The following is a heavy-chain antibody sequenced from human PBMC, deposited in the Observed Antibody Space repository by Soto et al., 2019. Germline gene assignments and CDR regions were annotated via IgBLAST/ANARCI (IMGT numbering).Heavy chain of an antibody. Sequence: GGALRLCCATSGFTFRDYYFSWIRQAPGKGLEWISYISHSGKTIYYADSVKGRFTISRDDAKNTLYLQMNSLRAEDTAMYYCTRRDSGAFDVWGHGTMVTVSS. J-gene: IGHJ3*01. CDR2: ISHSGKTI. V-gene: IGHV3-11*01. CDR1: GFTFRDYY. CDR3: TRRDSGAFDV.